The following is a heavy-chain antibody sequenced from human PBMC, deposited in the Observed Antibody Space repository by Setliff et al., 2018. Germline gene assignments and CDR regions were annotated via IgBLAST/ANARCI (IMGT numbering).Heavy chain of an antibody. CDR3: AGSQGSGGYYSNSPYYFHY. D-gene: IGHD3-10*01. CDR2: VYNTGTT. V-gene: IGHV4-39*02. CDR1: GDSISNSDYY. J-gene: IGHJ4*02. Sequence: SETLSLTCIVAGDSISNSDYYWGWIRQPPGKGLEWIGRVYNTGTTNYNPSLKSRVTISISADTSNKSFSLNLFSVTAADTAVYYCAGSQGSGGYYSNSPYYFHYWGQGTLVTVSS.